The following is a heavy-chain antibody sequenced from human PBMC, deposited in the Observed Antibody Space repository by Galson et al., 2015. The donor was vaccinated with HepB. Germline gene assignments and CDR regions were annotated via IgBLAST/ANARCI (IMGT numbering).Heavy chain of an antibody. V-gene: IGHV3-23*01. CDR2: ISSRGGTT. CDR3: ARGFRA. J-gene: IGHJ5*02. CDR1: GFTFSSYA. Sequence: SLRLSCAASGFTFSSYAMTWVRQAPGKGLEWVSAISSRGGTTFYADSVKGRFTISRDNVKKSMYLQMNSLRVDDTGTYYCARGFRAWGQGILVTVAS.